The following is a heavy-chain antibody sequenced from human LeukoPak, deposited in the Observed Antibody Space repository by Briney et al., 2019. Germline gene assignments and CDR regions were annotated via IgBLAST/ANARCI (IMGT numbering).Heavy chain of an antibody. Sequence: SETLSLTCAVYGGSFSGYYWSWIRQPPGKGLEWIGEINHSGSTYYNPSLKSRATISVDTSENQFSLKLNSVAAADTAVYYCARHYGPWGQGTLVTVSS. CDR3: ARHYGP. D-gene: IGHD3-16*01. CDR2: INHSGST. CDR1: GGSFSGYY. J-gene: IGHJ5*02. V-gene: IGHV4-34*01.